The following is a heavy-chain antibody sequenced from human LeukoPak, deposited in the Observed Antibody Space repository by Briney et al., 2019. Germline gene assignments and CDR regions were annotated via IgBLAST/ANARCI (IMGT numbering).Heavy chain of an antibody. D-gene: IGHD3-22*01. V-gene: IGHV1-69*05. CDR3: AREWSSGYSFYFDY. CDR1: GGTFSSYA. CDR2: IIPIFGTA. Sequence: ASVKVSCKASGGTFSSYAISWVRQAPGQGLEWMGGIIPIFGTANYAQKFQGRVTITTDESTSTAYMELSSLRSEDTAVYYCAREWSSGYSFYFDYWGQGTLVTVSS. J-gene: IGHJ4*02.